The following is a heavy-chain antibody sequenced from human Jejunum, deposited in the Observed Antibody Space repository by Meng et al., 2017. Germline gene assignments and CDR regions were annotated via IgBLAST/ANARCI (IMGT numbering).Heavy chain of an antibody. CDR2: IYWNDDT. Sequence: SGPTLVKPTQTLTLTCTFSGFSLNTSPGGVAWIRQPPGKALEWLALIYWNDDTRYSPSLRRRLTITKDTSKSQVVLTMTNINPVDTATYYCAHVGLTMRLDGNPFDVWGQGTVVTVSS. CDR3: AHVGLTMRLDGNPFDV. V-gene: IGHV2-5*01. J-gene: IGHJ3*01. CDR1: GFSLNTSPGG. D-gene: IGHD3-22*01.